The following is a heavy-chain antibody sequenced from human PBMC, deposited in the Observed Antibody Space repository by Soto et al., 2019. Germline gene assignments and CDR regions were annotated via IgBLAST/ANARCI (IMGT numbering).Heavy chain of an antibody. V-gene: IGHV3-15*01. J-gene: IGHJ6*02. CDR1: GFTFNNAW. CDR3: TVSRWAARAYSYYYGMDV. CDR2: IKSTVDGGTT. Sequence: EVQLVESGGGLVKSGGSLRLSCAASGFTFNNAWMSWVRQAPGKGLEWVGRIKSTVDGGTTEHAAPVKGRFTISREDSRNTLDLQMNSLKTEDTGVYYCTVSRWAARAYSYYYGMDVWGQGATVTVSS. D-gene: IGHD6-6*01.